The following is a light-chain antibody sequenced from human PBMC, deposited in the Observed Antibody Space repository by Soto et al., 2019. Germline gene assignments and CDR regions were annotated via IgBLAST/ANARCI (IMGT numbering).Light chain of an antibody. Sequence: KLLTQSPGTRSLSPGERATLFCRASQSLSSSLAWYQQKSGQAPRLIIYGTSRRATGVPVRFSGSGSGTDFTLIISSLKSEDSAVYYCQQYNSWLWTFGQGTKVDIK. J-gene: IGKJ1*01. CDR3: QQYNSWLWT. V-gene: IGKV3-15*01. CDR2: GTS. CDR1: QSLSSS.